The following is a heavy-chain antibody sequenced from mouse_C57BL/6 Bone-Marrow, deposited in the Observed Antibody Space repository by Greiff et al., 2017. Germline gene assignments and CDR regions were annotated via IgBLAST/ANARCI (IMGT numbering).Heavy chain of an antibody. V-gene: IGHV2-5*01. Sequence: VMLVESGPGLVQPSQSLSITCTVSGFSLTSYGVHWVRQSPGKGLEWLGVIWRGGSTEYNAAFMSRLSITKDYSKSQVFFKMHSVQADDTAIYCCAKRGKRGFAYWGQGTLVTVSA. CDR1: GFSLTSYG. J-gene: IGHJ3*01. CDR2: IWRGGST. CDR3: AKRGKRGFAY.